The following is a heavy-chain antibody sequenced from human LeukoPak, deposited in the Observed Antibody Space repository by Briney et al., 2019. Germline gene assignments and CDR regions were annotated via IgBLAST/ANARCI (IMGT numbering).Heavy chain of an antibody. Sequence: ASVKVSCKASGYTFTGYYMHWVRQAPGQGLEWMGWINPNSGGTNYAQKFQGRVTMTRDMSISTAYMELSRLRSDDTAVYYCARGEEYCSSTSCYIPFDYWGQGTLVTVSS. CDR2: INPNSGGT. D-gene: IGHD2-2*01. J-gene: IGHJ4*02. V-gene: IGHV1-2*02. CDR1: GYTFTGYY. CDR3: ARGEEYCSSTSCYIPFDY.